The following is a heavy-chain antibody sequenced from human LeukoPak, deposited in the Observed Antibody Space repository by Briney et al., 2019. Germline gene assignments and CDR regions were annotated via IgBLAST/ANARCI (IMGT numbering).Heavy chain of an antibody. J-gene: IGHJ6*03. D-gene: IGHD6-19*01. CDR3: ARDQWLVPYYYYMDV. CDR1: GGSISSNSYY. CDR2: IYYSGST. V-gene: IGHV4-39*07. Sequence: SETLSLTCAVSGGSISSNSYYWGWIRQPPGKGLEWIGSIYYSGSTYYNPSLKSRVTISVDTSKNQFSLKLSSVTAADTAVYYCARDQWLVPYYYYMDVWGKGTTVTVSS.